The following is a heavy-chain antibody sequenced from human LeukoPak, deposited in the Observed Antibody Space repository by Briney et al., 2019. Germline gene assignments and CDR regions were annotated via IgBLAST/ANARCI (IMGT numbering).Heavy chain of an antibody. Sequence: GGSLRLSCAASGFTFSSYGMHWVRQAPGKGLEWVAVISYDGSNKYYADSVKGRFTISRDNSKNTLYLQMNSLRAEDTAVYYCAKQYGDYSYYFDYWGRGTLITVSS. CDR1: GFTFSSYG. CDR2: ISYDGSNK. CDR3: AKQYGDYSYYFDY. J-gene: IGHJ4*02. D-gene: IGHD4-17*01. V-gene: IGHV3-30*18.